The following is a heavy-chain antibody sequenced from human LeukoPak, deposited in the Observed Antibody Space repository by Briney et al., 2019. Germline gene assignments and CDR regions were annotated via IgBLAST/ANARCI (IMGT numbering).Heavy chain of an antibody. CDR2: INAGNGNT. V-gene: IGHV1-3*01. CDR3: ARASGSEDFDI. D-gene: IGHD1-26*01. CDR1: GYNFTIYG. J-gene: IGHJ3*02. Sequence: GASVKVSCKTFGYNFTIYGISWVRQAPGQGLEWVGWINAGNGNTKYSQKFQGRVTITRDTSASTAYMELSSLRSEDTAVYYCARASGSEDFDIWGQGTMVTVSS.